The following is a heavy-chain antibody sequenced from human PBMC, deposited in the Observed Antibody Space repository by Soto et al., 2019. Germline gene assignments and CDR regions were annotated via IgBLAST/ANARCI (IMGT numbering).Heavy chain of an antibody. J-gene: IGHJ4*02. CDR1: GGSISSGDSY. D-gene: IGHD3-22*01. CDR3: ASRDSSGYYDGFFVY. CDR2: IYYSGSI. V-gene: IGHV4-30-4*01. Sequence: SETLSLTCTVSGGSISSGDSYWSWIRQPPGKCLERIGYIYYSGSIYYNPSLKSRVTISVDTSKNQFSLKLGSVTAADTAVCYCASRDSSGYYDGFFVYKDQRTLVTVFS.